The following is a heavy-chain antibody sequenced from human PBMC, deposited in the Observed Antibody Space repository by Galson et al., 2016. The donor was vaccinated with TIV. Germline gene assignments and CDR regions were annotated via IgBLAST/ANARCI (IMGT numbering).Heavy chain of an antibody. Sequence: ETLSLTCTVSSDSIINYYLSWIRQPPGKGLEWIGSVYYTGGTYYNPSLRSRVTVSLDTSNNQFFLKLSSVTAADTAVYYCTREIAGTTVHSWGQGALVTVSS. CDR3: TREIAGTTVHS. J-gene: IGHJ4*02. D-gene: IGHD1-7*01. CDR2: VYYTGGT. V-gene: IGHV4-59*04. CDR1: SDSIINYY.